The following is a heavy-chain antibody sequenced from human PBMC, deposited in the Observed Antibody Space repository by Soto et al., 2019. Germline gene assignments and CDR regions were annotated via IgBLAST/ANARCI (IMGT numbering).Heavy chain of an antibody. V-gene: IGHV4-30-4*01. J-gene: IGHJ4*02. D-gene: IGHD3-16*02. CDR2: IYYNGSP. CDR1: GGSISSGDYY. CDR3: ARGEANDYVWGSYRYHNYFDY. Sequence: ASETLSLTCTVSGGSISSGDYYWSWIRQPPGKGLEWIGYIYYNGSPYSNPSLKSRVTISVDTPKNQFSLKLSSVTAADTAVYYCARGEANDYVWGSYRYHNYFDYWGQGTLVTVSS.